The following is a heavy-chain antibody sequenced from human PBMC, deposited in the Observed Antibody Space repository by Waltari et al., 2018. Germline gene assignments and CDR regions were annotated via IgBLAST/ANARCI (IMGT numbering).Heavy chain of an antibody. D-gene: IGHD3-10*01. CDR2: IYHSGST. J-gene: IGHJ4*02. CDR1: GYSISSGYY. Sequence: QVQLQESGPGLVKPSETLSLTCAVSGYSISSGYYWGWIRQPPGKGLEWIGSIYHSGSTDYNPSLKSRVTISVDTSKNQFSLKLSSVTAADTAVYYCASYMAYGSGSPFDYWGQGTLVTVSS. V-gene: IGHV4-38-2*01. CDR3: ASYMAYGSGSPFDY.